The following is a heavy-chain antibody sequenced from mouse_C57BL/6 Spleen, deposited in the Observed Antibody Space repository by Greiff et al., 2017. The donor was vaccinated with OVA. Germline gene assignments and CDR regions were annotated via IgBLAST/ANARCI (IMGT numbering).Heavy chain of an antibody. V-gene: IGHV2-4*01. Sequence: VKLMESGPGLVQPSQSLSITCTVSGFSLTSYGVHWVRQPPGKGLEWLGVIWSGGSTDYNAAFISRLSISKDNSKSQVFFKMNSLQADDTAIYYCAKNYPTGTNAMDYWGQGTSVTVSS. CDR3: AKNYPTGTNAMDY. CDR1: GFSLTSYG. J-gene: IGHJ4*01. CDR2: IWSGGST. D-gene: IGHD4-1*02.